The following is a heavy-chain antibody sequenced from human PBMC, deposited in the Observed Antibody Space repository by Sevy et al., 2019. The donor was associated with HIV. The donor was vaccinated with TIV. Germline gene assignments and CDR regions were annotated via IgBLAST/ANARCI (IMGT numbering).Heavy chain of an antibody. V-gene: IGHV3-72*01. CDR3: VRGPNCGVGGCQQISPYCLDV. CDR1: GFAFSDHY. J-gene: IGHJ6*03. D-gene: IGHD2-21*01. Sequence: GGSLRLSCAASGFAFSDHYVDWVRQAPGKGLEWVGRIRNRPNRYTTEYAASVEGRFTISRGDSRHSLYLQMNSLKTEDSAVYYCVRGPNCGVGGCQQISPYCLDVWGIGATVTVSS. CDR2: IRNRPNRYTT.